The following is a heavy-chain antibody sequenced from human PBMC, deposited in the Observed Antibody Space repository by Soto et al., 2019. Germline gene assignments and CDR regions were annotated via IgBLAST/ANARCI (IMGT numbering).Heavy chain of an antibody. D-gene: IGHD3-16*01. CDR3: ARNEGGPPHAYYYYGMDV. CDR2: ISSSSSYI. J-gene: IGHJ6*02. Sequence: GGSLRLSCAASGFTFSSYSMNWVRQAPGKGLEWVSSISSSSSYIYYADSVKGRFTISRDNAKNSLYLQMNSLRAEDTAVYYCARNEGGPPHAYYYYGMDVWGQGTTVTVS. V-gene: IGHV3-21*01. CDR1: GFTFSSYS.